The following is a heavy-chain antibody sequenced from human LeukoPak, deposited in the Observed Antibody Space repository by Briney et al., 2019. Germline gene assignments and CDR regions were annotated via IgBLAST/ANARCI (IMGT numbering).Heavy chain of an antibody. V-gene: IGHV4-34*01. J-gene: IGHJ4*02. Sequence: SETLSLTCAVYAESFSGYYWSWIRQPPGKGLEWIGQINHSGSTNYNPSLKSRVTISVDTSKNQFSLKLNSVTAADTAIYYCARGGRGGTSGYYPAYWGQGTLVTVSS. CDR1: AESFSGYY. D-gene: IGHD3-22*01. CDR2: INHSGST. CDR3: ARGGRGGTSGYYPAY.